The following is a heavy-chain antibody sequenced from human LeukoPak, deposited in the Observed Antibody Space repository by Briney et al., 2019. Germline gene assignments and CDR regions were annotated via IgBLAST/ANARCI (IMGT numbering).Heavy chain of an antibody. Sequence: GGSLRLSCATSGFTFSTYGMHWVRQAPGKGLEWVSYISGSSTSIYHADSVKGRFTISRDNAKNSLYLQMNSLRAEDTAVYYCAKERSGYCYYWGQGTLVTVSS. CDR3: AKERSGYCYY. J-gene: IGHJ4*02. CDR2: ISGSSTSI. CDR1: GFTFSTYG. D-gene: IGHD3-3*01. V-gene: IGHV3-21*04.